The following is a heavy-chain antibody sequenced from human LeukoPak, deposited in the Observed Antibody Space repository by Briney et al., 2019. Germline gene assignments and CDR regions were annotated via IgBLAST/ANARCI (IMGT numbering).Heavy chain of an antibody. Sequence: SETLSLTCAVHGGSFSGYYWSWIRQPPGKGLEWIGEISHSGRANSNPSLKSRVAISVDTSKNQFSLKVNSVTAADTAVYYCARDVSAWSGWFDPWGQGTLFTVFS. V-gene: IGHV4-34*01. J-gene: IGHJ5*02. CDR1: GGSFSGYY. CDR3: ARDVSAWSGWFDP. CDR2: ISHSGRA. D-gene: IGHD6-19*01.